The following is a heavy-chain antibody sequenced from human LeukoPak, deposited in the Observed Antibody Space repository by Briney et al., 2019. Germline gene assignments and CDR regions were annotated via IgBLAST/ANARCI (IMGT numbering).Heavy chain of an antibody. CDR1: GGSISSHY. CDR2: IYYSGST. Sequence: SETLSLTCTVSGGSISSHYWSWIRQPPGKGLEWIGYIYYSGSTNYNPSLKSRVTISVDTSKNQFSLKLSSVTAADTAVYYCARAPVGAGYSNYKLYYFDYWGQGTLVTVSS. V-gene: IGHV4-59*11. D-gene: IGHD4-11*01. CDR3: ARAPVGAGYSNYKLYYFDY. J-gene: IGHJ4*02.